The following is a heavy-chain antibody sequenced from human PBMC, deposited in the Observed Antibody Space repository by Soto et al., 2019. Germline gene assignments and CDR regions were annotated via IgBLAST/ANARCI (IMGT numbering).Heavy chain of an antibody. D-gene: IGHD4-17*01. Sequence: QVQLVQSGAEVKKPGSSVKVSCKASGGTFSSYAISWVRQAPGQGLEWMGGIIPIFGTANYAQKFQGRVTITADESTSKAYMERSSLRSEDTAVYYCARSARHYGDYGGNGMDVWGQGTTVTVSS. J-gene: IGHJ6*02. CDR1: GGTFSSYA. CDR3: ARSARHYGDYGGNGMDV. V-gene: IGHV1-69*12. CDR2: IIPIFGTA.